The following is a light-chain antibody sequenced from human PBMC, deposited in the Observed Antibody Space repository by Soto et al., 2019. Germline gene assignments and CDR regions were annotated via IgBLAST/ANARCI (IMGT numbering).Light chain of an antibody. CDR1: QSINNRY. CDR2: AAS. Sequence: EIVLTQSPGTLSLSPGERATLSCRASQSINNRYLAWYQQKPGQAHRLLIYAASSRATGIPDRFSGSGSGTDFNITISRLVPEDLAVYYCQHFGSSPGVTFGPGTKVDIK. V-gene: IGKV3-20*01. CDR3: QHFGSSPGVT. J-gene: IGKJ3*01.